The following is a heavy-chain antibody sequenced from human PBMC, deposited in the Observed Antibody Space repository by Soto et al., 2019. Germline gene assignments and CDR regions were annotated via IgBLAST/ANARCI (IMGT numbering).Heavy chain of an antibody. CDR1: GGSISSYY. V-gene: IGHV4-59*01. J-gene: IGHJ6*02. D-gene: IGHD3-3*01. CDR2: IYYSGST. Sequence: SETLSLTCTVSGGSISSYYWGWIRQPPGKGLEWIGYIYYSGSTNYNPSLKSRVTISVDTSKNQFSLKLSSVTAADTAVYYCARSLTIFGVDPLCYYGMDVWGQGTTVTVS. CDR3: ARSLTIFGVDPLCYYGMDV.